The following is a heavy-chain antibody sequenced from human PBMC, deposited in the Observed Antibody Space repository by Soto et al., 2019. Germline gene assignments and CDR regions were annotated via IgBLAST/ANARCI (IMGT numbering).Heavy chain of an antibody. CDR1: GGTFSSYA. V-gene: IGHV1-69*01. Sequence: QVQLVQSGAEVKKPGSSVKVSCKASGGTFSSYAISWVRQAPGQGLEWMGGIIPIFGTANYAQKFQGRVTITADESTSTAYMELSSLRSEDTAVYYCGRAYYSDSSGFPRLGAEAFDIWGQGTMVTVSS. CDR2: IIPIFGTA. CDR3: GRAYYSDSSGFPRLGAEAFDI. D-gene: IGHD3-22*01. J-gene: IGHJ3*02.